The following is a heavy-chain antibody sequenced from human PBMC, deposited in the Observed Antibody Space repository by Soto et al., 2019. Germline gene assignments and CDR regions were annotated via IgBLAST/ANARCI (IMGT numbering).Heavy chain of an antibody. D-gene: IGHD4-17*01. Sequence: GGSLRLSCAASGFTFSSYGMHWVRQAPGKGLEWVAVISYDGSNKYYADSVKGRCTISRDNSKNTLYLQMNSLRAEDTAVYYCAKDLGDDYGDYVYYYYGMDVWGQGTTVTVSS. CDR1: GFTFSSYG. CDR2: ISYDGSNK. J-gene: IGHJ6*02. V-gene: IGHV3-30*18. CDR3: AKDLGDDYGDYVYYYYGMDV.